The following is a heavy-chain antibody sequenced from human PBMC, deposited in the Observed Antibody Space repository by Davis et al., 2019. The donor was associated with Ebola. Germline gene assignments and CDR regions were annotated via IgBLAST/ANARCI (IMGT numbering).Heavy chain of an antibody. D-gene: IGHD3-10*01. CDR3: ASFPLMVQGVWGNWFDP. CDR1: GYTFTNYA. CDR2: INAGNGNT. J-gene: IGHJ5*02. V-gene: IGHV1-3*01. Sequence: AASVKVSCKTSGYTFTNYAMHWVRQAPGQRLEWMGWINAGNGNTKYSQKLQDRVSITRDTSASTAYMELSSLRSEDTADYYCASFPLMVQGVWGNWFDPWGQGTLVTVSS.